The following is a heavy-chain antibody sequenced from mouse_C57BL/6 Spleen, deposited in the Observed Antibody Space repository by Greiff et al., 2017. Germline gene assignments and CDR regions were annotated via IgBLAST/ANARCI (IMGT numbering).Heavy chain of an antibody. CDR3: ARDYYDYDPAWFAY. CDR1: GFTFSDYG. Sequence: EVQLVESGGGLVKPGGSLKLSCAASGFTFSDYGMHWVRQAPEKGLEWVAYISSGSSTIYYADTVKGRFTISRDNAKNTLFLQMTSLRSEDTAMYYCARDYYDYDPAWFAYWGQGTLVTVSA. V-gene: IGHV5-17*01. CDR2: ISSGSSTI. D-gene: IGHD2-4*01. J-gene: IGHJ3*01.